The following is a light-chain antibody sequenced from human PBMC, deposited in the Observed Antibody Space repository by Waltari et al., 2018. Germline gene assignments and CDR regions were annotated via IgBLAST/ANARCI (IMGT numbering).Light chain of an antibody. Sequence: LSVSPGERATLSCRASQSVGSNLAWYQQKPGQAPRLLLYGASTRATGVPARFIGSGSVTEFTLTIRSLQSEDFAVYYCHQYNSWPRTFGQGTKLEI. V-gene: IGKV3-15*01. J-gene: IGKJ2*01. CDR2: GAS. CDR1: QSVGSN. CDR3: HQYNSWPRT.